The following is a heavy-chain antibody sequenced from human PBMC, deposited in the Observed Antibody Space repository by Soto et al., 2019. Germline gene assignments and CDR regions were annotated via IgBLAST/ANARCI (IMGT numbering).Heavy chain of an antibody. Sequence: SETLSLTCTFSGGSIRSYYWSWIRQPPGKGLEWIGYIYYTGNTNYNPSLKSRVTISVDTSKNQFSLKLTSVTAADTAVYYCARDRNSGARSPDGMDVWGPGTTVTVSS. J-gene: IGHJ6*02. V-gene: IGHV4-59*01. CDR2: IYYTGNT. CDR1: GGSIRSYY. CDR3: ARDRNSGARSPDGMDV. D-gene: IGHD6-25*01.